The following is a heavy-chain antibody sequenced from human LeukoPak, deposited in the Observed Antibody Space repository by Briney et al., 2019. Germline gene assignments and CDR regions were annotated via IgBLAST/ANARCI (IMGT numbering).Heavy chain of an antibody. J-gene: IGHJ6*02. Sequence: GGSLRLSCSASGFTFSSYGMHWVRQAPGKGLEWVALISFDSSNRHYGDSVTGRFTISRDNPQNMLYLQMSSLRPDDTAVYFCAREVEWHYFCGLAVWGQGTTVTVSS. CDR1: GFTFSSYG. V-gene: IGHV3-30*03. CDR2: ISFDSSNR. CDR3: AREVEWHYFCGLAV. D-gene: IGHD3-3*01.